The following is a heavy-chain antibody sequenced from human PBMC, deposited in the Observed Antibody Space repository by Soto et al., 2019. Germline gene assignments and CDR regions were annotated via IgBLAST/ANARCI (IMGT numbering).Heavy chain of an antibody. CDR1: GFSLRSPGVG. J-gene: IGHJ4*02. V-gene: IGHV2-5*01. Sequence: QITLKESGPTLVKPTQTLTLTCTLSGFSLRSPGVGVGWIRQTPGKALEWLALIFWTNDVRYSPSLRSRLTVSKDTSKTQVVLTMTTVDPVDTGTYYCTPRRNVYRESVAEFEYWGQGTLVYVSS. D-gene: IGHD4-4*01. CDR2: IFWTNDV. CDR3: TPRRNVYRESVAEFEY.